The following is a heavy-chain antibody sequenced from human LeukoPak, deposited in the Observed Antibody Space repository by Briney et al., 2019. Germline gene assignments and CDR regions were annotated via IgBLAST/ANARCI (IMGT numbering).Heavy chain of an antibody. CDR1: GGSFSGYY. CDR3: ASGYCSSTSCFDY. CDR2: INHSGST. Sequence: PSEALSLTCAVYGGSFSGYYWSWIRQPPGKGLEWIGEINHSGSTNYNPSLKSRVTISVDTSKNRFSLKLSSVTAADTAVYYCASGYCSSTSCFDYWGQGTLVTVSS. D-gene: IGHD2-2*01. V-gene: IGHV4-34*01. J-gene: IGHJ4*02.